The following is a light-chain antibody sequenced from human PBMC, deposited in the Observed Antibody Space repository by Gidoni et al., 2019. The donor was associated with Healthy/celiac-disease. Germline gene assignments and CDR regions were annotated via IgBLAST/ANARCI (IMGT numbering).Light chain of an antibody. Sequence: EIVWTQSPGTLSLSPGERATLSCRASQSVSSSYLAWYQQKPGQAPRLLIYGASSRATGIPDRFSGSGSGTDFTLTIRRLEPEDFAVYYCQQYGSSPFGGXTKVELK. CDR1: QSVSSSY. V-gene: IGKV3-20*01. J-gene: IGKJ4*01. CDR3: QQYGSSP. CDR2: GAS.